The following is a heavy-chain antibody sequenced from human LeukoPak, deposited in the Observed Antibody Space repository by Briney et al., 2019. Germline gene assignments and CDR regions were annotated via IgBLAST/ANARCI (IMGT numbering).Heavy chain of an antibody. CDR1: GGSITTYY. D-gene: IGHD1-1*01. V-gene: IGHV4-4*07. J-gene: IGHJ3*01. CDR3: AVGRPRNATRLDDGCDF. CDR2: ISTSGRT. Sequence: PSETLSLTCTVSGGSITTYYWSWIRQPAGKGLEWIGRISTSGRTNYNPSLKSRLTMSADTSKNQFSLILNSVTAADTAVYYCAVGRPRNATRLDDGCDFWGQGTMVTVSS.